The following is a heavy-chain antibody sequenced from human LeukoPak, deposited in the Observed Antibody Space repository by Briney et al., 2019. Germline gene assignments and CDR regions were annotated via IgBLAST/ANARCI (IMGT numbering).Heavy chain of an antibody. CDR1: GFTFSDYA. CDR2: ISGGGERT. J-gene: IGHJ4*02. CDR3: AKEYGRL. Sequence: PVGSLRLSCAASGFTFSDYAMSWVRQAPGKGLEWVSAISGGGERTYYADSVTGRFTISRDNYMNRLYLQMNSLRAEDTAVYYCAKEYGRLGGQGTLVIAST. V-gene: IGHV3-23*01. D-gene: IGHD5-12*01.